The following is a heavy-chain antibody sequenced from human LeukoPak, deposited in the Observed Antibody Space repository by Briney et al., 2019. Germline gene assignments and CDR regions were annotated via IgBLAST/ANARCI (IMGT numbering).Heavy chain of an antibody. V-gene: IGHV3-48*03. CDR1: GFMFIAYE. CDR3: AREEGGRWQLGPLDY. D-gene: IGHD2-15*01. CDR2: ISTSGSTI. Sequence: GGSLRLSCAASGFMFIAYEMNWVRQAPGKGLEWLSHISTSGSTIYYADSVKGRFTISRDNAKNALYLQMNSLRAEDTAIYFCAREEGGRWQLGPLDYWGQGILVTDSS. J-gene: IGHJ4*02.